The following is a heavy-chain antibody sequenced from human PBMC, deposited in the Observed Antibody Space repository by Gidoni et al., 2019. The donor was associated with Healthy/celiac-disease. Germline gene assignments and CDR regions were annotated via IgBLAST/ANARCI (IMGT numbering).Heavy chain of an antibody. CDR3: AKVKGEDIVVVPAAVRYMDV. D-gene: IGHD2-2*01. CDR2: ISGLGDST. V-gene: IGHV3-23*01. J-gene: IGHJ6*03. CDR1: VFTFSSYA. Sequence: EAQLLESGGGLVQPGGSLRLSCAASVFTFSSYAMSWVRQAPGKGLEWVSAISGLGDSTYYADSVKGRFTISRDNSKNTLYLQMNSLSAEDTAVFYCAKVKGEDIVVVPAAVRYMDVWGKGTTVTVSS.